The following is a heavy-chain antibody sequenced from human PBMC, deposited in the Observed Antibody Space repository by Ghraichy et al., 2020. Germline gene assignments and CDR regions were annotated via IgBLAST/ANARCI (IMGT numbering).Heavy chain of an antibody. CDR3: ARGSLRYFDWLLKTAIDY. V-gene: IGHV4-34*01. CDR1: GGSFSGYY. J-gene: IGHJ4*02. D-gene: IGHD3-9*01. Sequence: SETLSLTCAVYGGSFSGYYWSWIRQPPGKGLEWIGEINHSGSTNYNPSLKSRVTISVDTSKNQFSLKLSSVTAADTAVYYCARGSLRYFDWLLKTAIDYWGQGTLVTVSS. CDR2: INHSGST.